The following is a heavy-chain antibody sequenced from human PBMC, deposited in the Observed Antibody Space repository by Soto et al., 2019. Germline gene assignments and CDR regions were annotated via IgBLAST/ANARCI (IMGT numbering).Heavy chain of an antibody. CDR2: TIPIFGTA. V-gene: IGHV1-69*13. Sequence: SGNVGYEGTARTFSSHYKSWVRQAPGQGLEWMGGTIPIFGTANYAQKFQGRVTITADESTSTAYMELSSLRSEDTAVYYCARCSTSCYYFDYWGQVTLVTVSS. CDR1: ARTFSSHY. CDR3: ARCSTSCYYFDY. J-gene: IGHJ4*02. D-gene: IGHD2-2*01.